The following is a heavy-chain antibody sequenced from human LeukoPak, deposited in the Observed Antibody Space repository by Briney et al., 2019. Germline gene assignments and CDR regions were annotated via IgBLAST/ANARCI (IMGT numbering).Heavy chain of an antibody. V-gene: IGHV1-69*04. J-gene: IGHJ4*02. CDR3: ARDRGFDSSGYPADDY. D-gene: IGHD3-22*01. Sequence: SVKVSCKASGGTFSSYAISWVRQAPGQGLEWMGRIIPILGIANYAQKFQGRVTITADKSTSTAYMELSSLRSEDTAVYYCARDRGFDSSGYPADDYWGQGTLATVSS. CDR2: IIPILGIA. CDR1: GGTFSSYA.